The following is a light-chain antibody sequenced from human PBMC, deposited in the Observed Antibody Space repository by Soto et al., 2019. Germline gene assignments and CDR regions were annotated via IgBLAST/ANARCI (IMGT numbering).Light chain of an antibody. CDR1: QTVSSN. Sequence: DIVLTQSPGTSSLSPGKGATLSCWSIQTVSSNYLAWYQQRPGQAPRLILYDASNRATGIPARFSGSGSRTDFTLAISRVEPEDFAVYYCQQRRNWPPVTFGGGTKVDI. V-gene: IGKV3-11*01. CDR3: QQRRNWPPVT. J-gene: IGKJ4*01. CDR2: DAS.